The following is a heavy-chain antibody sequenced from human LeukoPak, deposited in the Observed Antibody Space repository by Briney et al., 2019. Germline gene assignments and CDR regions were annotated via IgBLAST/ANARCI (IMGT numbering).Heavy chain of an antibody. V-gene: IGHV4-59*01. CDR1: GGSISSYY. J-gene: IGHJ6*02. Sequence: SETLSLTCTVSGGSISSYYWSWIRQPPGKGLEWIGYIYYSGSTNYNPSLKSRVTISVDTSKNQFSLKLSSVTAADTAVYYCARPALYTYYYYGMDVWGQGTTVTVSS. D-gene: IGHD2-2*02. CDR2: IYYSGST. CDR3: ARPALYTYYYYGMDV.